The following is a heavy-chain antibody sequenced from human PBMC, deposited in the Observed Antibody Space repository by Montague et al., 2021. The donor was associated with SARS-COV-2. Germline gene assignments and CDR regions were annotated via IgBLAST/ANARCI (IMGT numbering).Heavy chain of an antibody. J-gene: IGHJ4*02. CDR3: ARGARQGYGFRLGSFDS. D-gene: IGHD3-10*01. V-gene: IGHV4-34*01. CDR1: GGSFSGYY. CDR2: INHSGST. Sequence: SEILSLTCAVYGGSFSGYYWNWIRQPPGKGLEWIGEINHSGSTNYNPSLKSRVTMSVDTSKNQFSLKLSSVTAADTAVYYCARGARQGYGFRLGSFDSWAREPWSPCPQ.